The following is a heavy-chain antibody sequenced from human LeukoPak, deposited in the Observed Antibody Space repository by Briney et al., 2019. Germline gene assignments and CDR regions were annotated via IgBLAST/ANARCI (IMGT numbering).Heavy chain of an antibody. CDR2: INWSGGGT. V-gene: IGHV3-20*04. CDR1: GFTFDDYG. D-gene: IGHD6-13*01. J-gene: IGHJ4*02. Sequence: GGSLRLSCAASGFTFDDYGMSWVRQTPGKGLEWVSGINWSGGGTGYADSVQGRFTISRDNAKNSLYLQMNSLRAEDTALYYCARDRRIAVSGMFADWGQGTLVTVSS. CDR3: ARDRRIAVSGMFAD.